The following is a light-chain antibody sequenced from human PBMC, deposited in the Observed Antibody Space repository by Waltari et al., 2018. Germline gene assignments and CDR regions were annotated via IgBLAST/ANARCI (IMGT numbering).Light chain of an antibody. V-gene: IGLV2-14*01. CDR2: DVT. CDR3: SSYTASSTWV. CDR1: SSDIGDYNY. J-gene: IGLJ3*02. Sequence: QSALTQPASVSGSPGPSITISCIGTSSDIGDYNYVSWYQQHVGKAPKLMIYDVTKRPSGVSYRFSGSKSGNTASLTISGLQAEDEADYYCSSYTASSTWVFGGGTKLTVL.